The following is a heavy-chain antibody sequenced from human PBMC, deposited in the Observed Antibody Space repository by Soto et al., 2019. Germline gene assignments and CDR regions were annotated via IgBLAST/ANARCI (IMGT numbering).Heavy chain of an antibody. J-gene: IGHJ6*02. Sequence: PXGSLRLSCAASGFTFSSYDMHWVRQATGKGLEWVSAIGTAGDTYYPGSVKGRFTISRENAKNSLYLQMNSLRAGDTAVYYCARAQQWLARQSPRRGMDVWGHGTTVTVSS. CDR1: GFTFSSYD. D-gene: IGHD6-19*01. CDR2: IGTAGDT. CDR3: ARAQQWLARQSPRRGMDV. V-gene: IGHV3-13*01.